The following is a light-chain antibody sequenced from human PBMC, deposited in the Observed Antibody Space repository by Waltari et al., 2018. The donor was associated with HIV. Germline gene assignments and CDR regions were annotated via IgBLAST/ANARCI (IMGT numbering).Light chain of an antibody. CDR1: SSNIGNNY. Sequence: QSVLTQPPSVSAAPGQKVTISCSGSSSNIGNNYVSWYQQPPGTAPKVLIYDNSKRPSGIPDRFSGSKSGTSATLGITGLQTGDEADYYCGTWDSSLSAGVFGGGTKLTVL. CDR2: DNS. J-gene: IGLJ2*01. CDR3: GTWDSSLSAGV. V-gene: IGLV1-51*01.